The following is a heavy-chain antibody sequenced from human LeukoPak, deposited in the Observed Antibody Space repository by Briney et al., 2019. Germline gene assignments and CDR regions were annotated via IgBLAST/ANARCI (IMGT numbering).Heavy chain of an antibody. Sequence: PGGSLRLSCAASGFTFSSYEMNWVRQAPGKGLEWVSYISSSGSTIYYADSVKGRFTISRDNAKNSLYLQMNSLRAEDTAVYYCARADYSNYIYYFDYWGQGTLVIVSS. CDR3: ARADYSNYIYYFDY. V-gene: IGHV3-48*03. CDR1: GFTFSSYE. CDR2: ISSSGSTI. D-gene: IGHD4-11*01. J-gene: IGHJ4*02.